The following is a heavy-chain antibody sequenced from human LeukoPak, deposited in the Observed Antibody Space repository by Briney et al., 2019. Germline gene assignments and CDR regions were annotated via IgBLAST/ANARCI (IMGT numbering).Heavy chain of an antibody. Sequence: GGSLRLSCAASGFTFKSYGMHWVRQAPGKGLEWVAHIRFDESDKYYSDSVKGRFTISRDTSKNTLYLQMNSLRGEDTAVYYCAKVVVGGYNNYYYMDVWGKGTTVTISS. D-gene: IGHD5-24*01. V-gene: IGHV3-30*02. CDR2: IRFDESDK. CDR1: GFTFKSYG. J-gene: IGHJ6*03. CDR3: AKVVVGGYNNYYYMDV.